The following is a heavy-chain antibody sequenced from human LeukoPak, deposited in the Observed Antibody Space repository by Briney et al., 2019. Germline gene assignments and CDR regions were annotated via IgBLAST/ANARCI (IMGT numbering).Heavy chain of an antibody. Sequence: PGGSLRLSCAASGFTVSSNYMSWVRQAPGKGLEWVSVIYSGGSTYYADSVKGRFTISRDNSKNTLYLQMNSLRAEDTAVYYCARDKEALAGRGWYFDLWGRGTLVTVSS. CDR2: IYSGGST. J-gene: IGHJ2*01. V-gene: IGHV3-53*01. CDR3: ARDKEALAGRGWYFDL. CDR1: GFTVSSNY. D-gene: IGHD6-6*01.